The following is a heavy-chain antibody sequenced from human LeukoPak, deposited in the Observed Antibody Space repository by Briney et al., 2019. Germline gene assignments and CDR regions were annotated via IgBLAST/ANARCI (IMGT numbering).Heavy chain of an antibody. V-gene: IGHV3-48*03. D-gene: IGHD3-3*02. CDR1: GFTFSSYE. CDR2: ISSSGNTR. Sequence: GGSLRLSCAASGFTFSSYEMNWVRQTPGKGLEWVSYISSSGNTRYYADSVKGRSTISRDNAKNSLYLQMNSLRAEDTAVYFCARDLGLSQHLNWFDPWGQGTLVTVSS. CDR3: ARDLGLSQHLNWFDP. J-gene: IGHJ5*02.